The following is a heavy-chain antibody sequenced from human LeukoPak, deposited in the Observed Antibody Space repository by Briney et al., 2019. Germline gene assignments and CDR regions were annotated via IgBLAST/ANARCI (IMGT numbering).Heavy chain of an antibody. Sequence: GGSLRLSCAASGFTFSGYSMNWVRQAPGKGLEWVSYISSSSSTIYYADSVKGRFTISRDNAKNSLFLQMNSLRDEDTSVYYCARAVTVVTRGGLVFDYWGQGTLVTVSS. CDR2: ISSSSSTI. CDR3: ARAVTVVTRGGLVFDY. V-gene: IGHV3-48*02. D-gene: IGHD2-21*02. CDR1: GFTFSGYS. J-gene: IGHJ4*02.